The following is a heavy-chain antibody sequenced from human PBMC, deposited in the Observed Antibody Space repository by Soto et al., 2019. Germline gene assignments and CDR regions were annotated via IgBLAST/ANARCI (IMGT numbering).Heavy chain of an antibody. CDR2: ISSSGSYI. CDR1: GFTFSTYS. J-gene: IGHJ4*02. D-gene: IGHD3-9*01. V-gene: IGHV3-21*01. Sequence: GGSLRLSCAASGFTFSTYSMNWVRQAPGKGLEWVSSISSSGSYIYYADSVKGRFTISRDNAKNTLYLQMSSLRADDTAVYYCAKGSQYDKLTAYHAFDSWGQGTLVTVSS. CDR3: AKGSQYDKLTAYHAFDS.